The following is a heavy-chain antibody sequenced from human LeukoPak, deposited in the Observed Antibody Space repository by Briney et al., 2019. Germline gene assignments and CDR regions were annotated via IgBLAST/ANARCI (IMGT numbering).Heavy chain of an antibody. V-gene: IGHV3-11*01. D-gene: IGHD3-3*01. Sequence: GGSLRLSCAASGFTFSDYYMSWIRQAPGKGLEWVSYISSSGSTIYYADSVKGRFTISRDNAKTSLYLQMNSVRAEDTAVYYCARVRVFDFWSGYFDYWGQGTLVTVSS. CDR3: ARVRVFDFWSGYFDY. CDR1: GFTFSDYY. J-gene: IGHJ4*02. CDR2: ISSSGSTI.